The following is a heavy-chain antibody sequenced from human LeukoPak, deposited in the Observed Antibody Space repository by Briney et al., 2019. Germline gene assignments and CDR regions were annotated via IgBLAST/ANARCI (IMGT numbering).Heavy chain of an antibody. J-gene: IGHJ4*02. CDR2: IIPIFGTA. Sequence: ASVKVSCKASGGTFSSYAISWVRQAPGQGLEWMGGIIPIFGTANYAQKFQGRVTITADKSTSTAYMELSSLRSEDTAVYYCARDLRTWGPRRPFDYWGQGTLVTVSS. V-gene: IGHV1-69*06. D-gene: IGHD3-16*01. CDR3: ARDLRTWGPRRPFDY. CDR1: GGTFSSYA.